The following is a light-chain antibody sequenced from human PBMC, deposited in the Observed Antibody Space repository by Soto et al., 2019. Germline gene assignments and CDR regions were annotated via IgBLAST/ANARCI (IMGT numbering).Light chain of an antibody. J-gene: IGKJ5*01. CDR2: DAS. CDR3: LQFNSYPIT. V-gene: IGKV1-13*02. Sequence: AIQLTQSPSSLSASVGDRVTITCRASQGISSALAWYQQKPGKAPKLLIYDASNLESGVPSMFSGSGSGTDFTLTISSLQPEDFANYYCLQFNSYPITFDQGTRLEIK. CDR1: QGISSA.